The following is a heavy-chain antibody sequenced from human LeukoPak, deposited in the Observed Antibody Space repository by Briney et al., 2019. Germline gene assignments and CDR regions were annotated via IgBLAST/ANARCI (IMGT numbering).Heavy chain of an antibody. Sequence: ASVKVSCKASGYTFTSYDINWVRQATGQGLEWMGWMNPNSGNTGYAQKFQGRVTMTRNTSISTAYMELSSLRSEDTAVYYCARGGITIFGVVIHSDYWGQGTLVTVSS. CDR3: ARGGITIFGVVIHSDY. D-gene: IGHD3-3*01. CDR2: MNPNSGNT. CDR1: GYTFTSYD. J-gene: IGHJ4*02. V-gene: IGHV1-8*01.